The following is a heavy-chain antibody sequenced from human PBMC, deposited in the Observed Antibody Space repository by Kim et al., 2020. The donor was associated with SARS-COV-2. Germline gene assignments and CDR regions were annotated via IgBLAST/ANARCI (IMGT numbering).Heavy chain of an antibody. J-gene: IGHJ3*01. CDR3: ARGGAKNAFDL. D-gene: IGHD1-26*01. Sequence: SETLSLTCSVSDVSISDSSYYWGWIRQPPGKGLEWIGNLYYEGGTHYNSSLESRATISRDTSKDQFSLTLSSVTAADTAVYFCARGGAKNAFDLWGQGTRVTVSS. CDR2: LYYEGGT. V-gene: IGHV4-39*01. CDR1: DVSISDSSYY.